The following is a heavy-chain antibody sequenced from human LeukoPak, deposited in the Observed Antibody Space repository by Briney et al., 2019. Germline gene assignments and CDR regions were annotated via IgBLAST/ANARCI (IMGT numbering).Heavy chain of an antibody. J-gene: IGHJ4*02. CDR3: ARVRGYYGSGSYYNVPNDFDY. Sequence: SETLSLTCSVAGGSISSGSYYWNWIRQPAGKGLEWIGRIYTRGSTNYNPSLKSRVTISVDTSKNQFSLKLSSVTAADTAVYYCARVRGYYGSGSYYNVPNDFDYWGQGTLVTVSS. CDR2: IYTRGST. V-gene: IGHV4-61*02. CDR1: GGSISSGSYY. D-gene: IGHD3-10*01.